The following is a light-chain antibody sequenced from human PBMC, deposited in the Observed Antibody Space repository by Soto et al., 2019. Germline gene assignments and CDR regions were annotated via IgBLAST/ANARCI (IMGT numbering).Light chain of an antibody. CDR3: QTWGTAYVL. V-gene: IGLV4-69*01. CDR2: VNSDGSH. Sequence: QSVLTQSPSASASLGASVKLTCTLSSGHSSYAIAWHQQQPEKGPRYLMKVNSDGSHSKGDGIPDRFSGSSSGAERYFTISSLKSEDEADYYCQTWGTAYVLFGGGTKLTVL. J-gene: IGLJ2*01. CDR1: SGHSSYA.